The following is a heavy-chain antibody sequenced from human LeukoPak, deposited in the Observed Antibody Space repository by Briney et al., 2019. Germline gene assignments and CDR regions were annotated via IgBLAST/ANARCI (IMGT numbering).Heavy chain of an antibody. CDR1: GFTFNNYY. Sequence: GGSLRLSCAASGFTFNNYYMSWIRRASGKGLEWISYISISGYSTYYADSVKGRFTISRDNAKNSLYLQMNNLRPEDTAFYYCARRYDFWSGYYGWFDPWGQGTLVTVSS. D-gene: IGHD3-3*01. V-gene: IGHV3-11*04. J-gene: IGHJ5*02. CDR3: ARRYDFWSGYYGWFDP. CDR2: ISISGYST.